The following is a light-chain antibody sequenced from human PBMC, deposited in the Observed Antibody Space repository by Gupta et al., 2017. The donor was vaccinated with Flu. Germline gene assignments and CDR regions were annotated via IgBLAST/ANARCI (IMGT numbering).Light chain of an antibody. V-gene: IGKV4-1*01. Sequence: NGKSSQSLLYSGDNKNYLTWFQQRPGQPPKLLIYEASTRKSGVPGRFTGSGSGTDFTLTISSLQAEDVAVYYCQQYFSVPLTFGPGTKVDVK. CDR2: EAS. CDR3: QQYFSVPLT. J-gene: IGKJ3*01. CDR1: QSLLYSGDNKNY.